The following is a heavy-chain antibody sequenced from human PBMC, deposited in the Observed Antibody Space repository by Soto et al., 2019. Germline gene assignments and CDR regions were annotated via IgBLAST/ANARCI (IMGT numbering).Heavy chain of an antibody. CDR1: GASSKSNN. D-gene: IGHD3-10*01. J-gene: IGHJ4*02. Sequence: QVQLQESGPGLVKPSEALSLTCGVSGASSKSNNLHWIRQSPGKGLKWVGSVSPSGTSNYTPSLESRLTVSLDASNNQIALTLSSVTAADTAVYYCAREFGTFSGRPFDSWGQGALVTVSS. CDR3: AREFGTFSGRPFDS. V-gene: IGHV4-4*08. CDR2: VSPSGTS.